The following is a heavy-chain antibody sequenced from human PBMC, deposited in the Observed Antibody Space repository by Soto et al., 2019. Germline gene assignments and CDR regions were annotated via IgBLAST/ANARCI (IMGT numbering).Heavy chain of an antibody. CDR1: GFTFSSYS. D-gene: IGHD6-19*01. J-gene: IGHJ6*03. Sequence: EVQLVESGGGLVKPGGSLRLSCAASGFTFSSYSMNWVRQAPGKGLEWVSSISSSSSYIYYADSVKGRFTISRDNAKNSLYLQMNSLRAEDTAVYYCARERSGSGWYSRHYYYYMDVWGKGTTVTVSS. V-gene: IGHV3-21*01. CDR3: ARERSGSGWYSRHYYYYMDV. CDR2: ISSSSSYI.